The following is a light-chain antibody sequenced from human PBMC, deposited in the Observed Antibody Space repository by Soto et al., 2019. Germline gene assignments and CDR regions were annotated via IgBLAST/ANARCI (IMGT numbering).Light chain of an antibody. V-gene: IGKV3-15*01. J-gene: IGKJ1*01. CDR2: DAS. CDR1: QTIRST. CDR3: QKYDNWPRT. Sequence: EPVMTQSPATLSVSAGESAPLSCRASQTIRSTLAWFQQKPGQAPRLLIYDASTRANGIPDRFRGSGSGTEFTLTISRLQSEDFAVYYCQKYDNWPRTFGQGTKVDIK.